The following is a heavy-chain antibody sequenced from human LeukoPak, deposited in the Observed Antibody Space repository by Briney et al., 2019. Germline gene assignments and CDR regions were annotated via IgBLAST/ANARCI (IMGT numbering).Heavy chain of an antibody. CDR2: ISSSGSTI. J-gene: IGHJ4*02. CDR3: ARYYYGSGSYYGNFDY. Sequence: GGSLRLSCAASGFTFSDYYMSWIRQAPGKGLEWVSYISSSGSTIYYADSVKGRFTTSRDNAKNSLYLQMNSLRAEDTAVYYCARYYYGSGSYYGNFDYWGQGTLVTVSS. V-gene: IGHV3-11*01. D-gene: IGHD3-10*01. CDR1: GFTFSDYY.